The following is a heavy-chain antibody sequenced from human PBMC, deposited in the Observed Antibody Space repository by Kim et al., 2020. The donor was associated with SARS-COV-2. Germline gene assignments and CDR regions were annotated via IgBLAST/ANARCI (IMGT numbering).Heavy chain of an antibody. Sequence: GESLKISCKGSGYSFTSYWIGWVRQMPGKGLEWMGIIYPGDSDTRYSPSFQGQVTISADKSISTAYLQWSSLKASDTAMYYCARTGGLNCSSTSCYSYYYMDVWGKGTTVTVSS. CDR1: GYSFTSYW. V-gene: IGHV5-51*01. D-gene: IGHD2-2*01. CDR3: ARTGGLNCSSTSCYSYYYMDV. J-gene: IGHJ6*03. CDR2: IYPGDSDT.